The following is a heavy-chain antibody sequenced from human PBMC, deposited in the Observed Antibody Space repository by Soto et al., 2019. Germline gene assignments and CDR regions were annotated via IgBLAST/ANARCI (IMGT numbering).Heavy chain of an antibody. CDR3: ARLTKSRKHYGMDV. Sequence: SVKVSCKASGYTFTSYGISWVRQAPGQGLEWMGWISAYNGNTNYAQKLQGRVTMTTDTSTSTAYMELRSLRSDDTAVYYCARLTKSRKHYGMDVWGQGTTVTVSS. J-gene: IGHJ6*02. CDR1: GYTFTSYG. V-gene: IGHV1-18*01. CDR2: ISAYNGNT. D-gene: IGHD1-1*01.